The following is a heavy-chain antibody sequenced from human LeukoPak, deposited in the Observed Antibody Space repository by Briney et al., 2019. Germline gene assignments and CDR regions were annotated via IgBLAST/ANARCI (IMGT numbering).Heavy chain of an antibody. CDR2: VRGSGSRT. V-gene: IGHV3-23*01. J-gene: IGHJ4*02. Sequence: PGESLRLSCAASGFTFSNYAVGWVSQAPGKGLEWVSGVRGSGSRTDYADSVKGRYTISRDNSKHTLSLQMNSLRAEDTAVYYCAKTSRGNSGYDSPFDYWGQGTLVTVSS. D-gene: IGHD5-12*01. CDR1: GFTFSNYA. CDR3: AKTSRGNSGYDSPFDY.